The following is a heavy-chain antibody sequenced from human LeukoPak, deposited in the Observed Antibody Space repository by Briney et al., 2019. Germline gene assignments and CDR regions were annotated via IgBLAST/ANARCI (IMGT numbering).Heavy chain of an antibody. CDR1: GFTFSNYA. CDR2: ISGSGGST. CDR3: AKDRARNYGYDAFDI. V-gene: IGHV3-23*01. Sequence: GGSLRLSCTASGFTFSNYAMSWVRQAPGKGLEWFSAISGSGGSTYYADSVKGRFTISRDNSKNTLYLQMNSLRAEDTAVYYCAKDRARNYGYDAFDIWGQGTMVTVSS. D-gene: IGHD4-11*01. J-gene: IGHJ3*02.